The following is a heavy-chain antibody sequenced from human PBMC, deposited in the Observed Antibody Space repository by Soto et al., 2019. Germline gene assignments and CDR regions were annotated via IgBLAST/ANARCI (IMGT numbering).Heavy chain of an antibody. D-gene: IGHD6-19*01. V-gene: IGHV3-30*18. Sequence: QVQLVESGGGVVQPGRSLRLSCAASGFTFSSYGMHWVRQAPGKGLEWVAVISYDGGNKYYVDSVKGRFTISRDNSKNPLYLQVNSLRAEDTAVYYCAKGGTSGWNNWFDPWGQGTLVIVSS. CDR2: ISYDGGNK. CDR3: AKGGTSGWNNWFDP. CDR1: GFTFSSYG. J-gene: IGHJ5*02.